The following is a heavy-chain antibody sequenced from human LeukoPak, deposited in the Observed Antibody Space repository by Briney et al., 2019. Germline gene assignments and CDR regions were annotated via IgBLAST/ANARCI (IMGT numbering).Heavy chain of an antibody. J-gene: IGHJ4*02. Sequence: GGSLRLSCAASGFTFSDYYMNWIRQAPGKGLEWVSYISGSGSIIYYADSVKGRFTISRDDAKNSLYLQMNSLRAEDTAVYYCAAVNYYGSGSYYNPVFDYWGQGTLVTVSS. CDR2: ISGSGSII. V-gene: IGHV3-11*01. CDR1: GFTFSDYY. CDR3: AAVNYYGSGSYYNPVFDY. D-gene: IGHD3-10*01.